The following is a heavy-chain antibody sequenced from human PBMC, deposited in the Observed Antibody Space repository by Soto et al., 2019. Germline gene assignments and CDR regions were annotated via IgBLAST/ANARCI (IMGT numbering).Heavy chain of an antibody. V-gene: IGHV1-24*01. CDR3: ARLVLGYDFWMGYSGDY. D-gene: IGHD3-3*01. CDR2: FDPEDGET. J-gene: IGHJ4*02. CDR1: GYTLTELS. Sequence: ASVKVSCKVSGYTLTELSMHWVRQAPGKGLEWMGGFDPEDGETIYAQKFQGRVTMTTDTSTSTAYMELRSLRSDDTAVYYCARLVLGYDFWMGYSGDYWGQGTLVTVSS.